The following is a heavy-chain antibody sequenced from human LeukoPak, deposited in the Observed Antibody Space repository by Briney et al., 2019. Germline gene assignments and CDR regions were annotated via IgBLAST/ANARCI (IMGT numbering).Heavy chain of an antibody. CDR3: ARWVGGPSGSYYYGMDV. Sequence: SETLSLTCAVYGGSFSGYYWSWIRQPPGKGLEWIVEINHSGSTNYNPSLKSRVTISVDTSKNQFSLKLSSVTAADTAVYYCARWVGGPSGSYYYGMDVWGQGTTVTVSS. CDR1: GGSFSGYY. V-gene: IGHV4-34*01. D-gene: IGHD1-26*01. J-gene: IGHJ6*02. CDR2: INHSGST.